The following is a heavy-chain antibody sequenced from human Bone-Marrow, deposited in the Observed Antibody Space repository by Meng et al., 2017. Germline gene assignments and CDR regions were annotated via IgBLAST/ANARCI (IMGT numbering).Heavy chain of an antibody. CDR1: GGSISGSSW. Sequence: QVQLQESGPGLVKPSGTLSLTFTVSGGSISGSSWWTWVRQPPGKGLEWIGEIYHTGSTKYNPSLKSRVTISVDKSKNQFSLKLSSVTAADTAVYYCARGYCSTTNCNWFDPWGQGTLVTVSS. J-gene: IGHJ5*02. V-gene: IGHV4-4*02. CDR2: IYHTGST. CDR3: ARGYCSTTNCNWFDP. D-gene: IGHD2-2*01.